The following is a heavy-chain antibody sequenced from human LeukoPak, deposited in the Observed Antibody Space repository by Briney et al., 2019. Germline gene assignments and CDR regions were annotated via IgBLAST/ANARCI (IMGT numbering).Heavy chain of an antibody. CDR2: IYHSGST. J-gene: IGHJ5*02. CDR3: ARGEKGIAAAEGWFDP. V-gene: IGHV4-30-2*01. CDR1: GASISSGGYS. Sequence: SETLSLTCAVSGASISSGGYSWSWIRQPPGKGLEWIGYIYHSGSTYYNPSLKSRVTISVDRSKNQFSLKLSSVTAADTAVYYCARGEKGIAAAEGWFDPWGQGTLVTVSS. D-gene: IGHD6-13*01.